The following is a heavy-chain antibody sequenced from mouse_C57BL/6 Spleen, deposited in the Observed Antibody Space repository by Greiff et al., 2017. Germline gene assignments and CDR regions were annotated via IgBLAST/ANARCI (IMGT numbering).Heavy chain of an antibody. CDR1: GYSFTGYC. V-gene: IGHV1-9*01. CDR2: ILPGSGGT. Sequence: VQLQQSGPELMKPGASVKLSCKATGYSFTGYCIEWVKQRPGYGLEWIGEILPGSGGTNYNEKFKGKATSTADTSSNTAYMQLSILTTEDSAIYYCAREGAMVTTGYFDVWGTGTTVTVSS. J-gene: IGHJ1*03. CDR3: AREGAMVTTGYFDV. D-gene: IGHD2-2*01.